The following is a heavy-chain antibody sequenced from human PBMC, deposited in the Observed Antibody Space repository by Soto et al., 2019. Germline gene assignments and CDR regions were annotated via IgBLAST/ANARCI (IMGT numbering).Heavy chain of an antibody. CDR3: SRRAPEGFDP. J-gene: IGHJ5*02. V-gene: IGHV4-39*02. Sequence: TSETLSLTCTVSGGSIATSSYFWAWIRRPPGKGLEWIGSIDYRGTIYNNPSLKSRVTISVDTSKNHFSLKLDSVTAADTALYYCSRRAPEGFDPWGQGTLVTVS. CDR1: GGSIATSSYF. CDR2: IDYRGTI.